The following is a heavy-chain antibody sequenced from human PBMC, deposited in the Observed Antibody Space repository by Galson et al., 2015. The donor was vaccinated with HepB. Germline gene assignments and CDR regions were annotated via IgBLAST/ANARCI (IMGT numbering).Heavy chain of an antibody. D-gene: IGHD2-15*01. CDR1: GDSVSSNSAA. CDR2: TYYRSKWYN. CDR3: ARTYCSGGSCYGNWFDP. V-gene: IGHV6-1*01. Sequence: CAISGDSVSSNSAAWNWIRQSPSRGLEWLGRTYYRSKWYNDYAVSVKSRITIKPDTSKNQFSLQLNSVTPEDTAVYYCARTYCSGGSCYGNWFDPWGQGTLVTVSS. J-gene: IGHJ5*02.